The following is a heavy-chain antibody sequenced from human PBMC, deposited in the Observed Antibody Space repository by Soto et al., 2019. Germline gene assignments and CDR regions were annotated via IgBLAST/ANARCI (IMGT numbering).Heavy chain of an antibody. CDR2: INPSGGST. Sequence: ASVKVSCKASGYTFSSYYIHWVRQAPGQGLEWMAIINPSGGSTNYAQKFQGRITLTRDTSTSTVYMELSSLRSEDTAVYYCARNLASADVWGQGTLVTVSS. V-gene: IGHV1-46*01. CDR3: ARNLASADV. J-gene: IGHJ4*02. D-gene: IGHD6-13*01. CDR1: GYTFSSYY.